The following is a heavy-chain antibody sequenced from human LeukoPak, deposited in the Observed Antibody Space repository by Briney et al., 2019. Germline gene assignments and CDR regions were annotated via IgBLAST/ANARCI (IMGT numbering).Heavy chain of an antibody. CDR3: ARKGLATSVPFDY. D-gene: IGHD5-24*01. CDR1: GYSFTAQY. Sequence: ASVKVSCKASGYSFTAQYMHWLRQAPGQGLEWMGRINPNSGGTNYAQKFQGRVTMTRDTSISTAYMELSRLRSDDTAVYYCARKGLATSVPFDYWGQGTLVTVSS. J-gene: IGHJ4*02. CDR2: INPNSGGT. V-gene: IGHV1-2*06.